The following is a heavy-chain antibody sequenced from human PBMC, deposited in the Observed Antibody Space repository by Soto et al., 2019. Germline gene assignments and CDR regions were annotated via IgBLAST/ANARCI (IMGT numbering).Heavy chain of an antibody. CDR2: IYHSGST. D-gene: IGHD1-26*01. V-gene: IGHV4-4*02. CDR1: GGSISSSNW. CDR3: ARAGGGVPGAFYYYYGMDV. J-gene: IGHJ6*02. Sequence: SETLSLTCAVSGGSISSSNWWSWVRQPPGKGLEWIGEIYHSGSTNYNPSLKSRVTISVDKSKNQFSLKLSSVTAADTAVYYCARAGGGVPGAFYYYYGMDVWGQGTTVTVSS.